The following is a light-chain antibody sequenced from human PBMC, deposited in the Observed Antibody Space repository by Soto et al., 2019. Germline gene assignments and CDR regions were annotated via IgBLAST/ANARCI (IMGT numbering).Light chain of an antibody. CDR3: SSYTTSATLV. J-gene: IGLJ2*01. CDR2: AVT. Sequence: QSVMTQPASGSGSPGQSIAISCTGTSSDVGSYNSVSWYQQFPGKAPKLILYAVTNRPSGVSNRFSGSKSGNTASLTISGLQAEDEADYFCSSYTTSATLVFGVGTQLTVL. V-gene: IGLV2-14*01. CDR1: SSDVGSYNS.